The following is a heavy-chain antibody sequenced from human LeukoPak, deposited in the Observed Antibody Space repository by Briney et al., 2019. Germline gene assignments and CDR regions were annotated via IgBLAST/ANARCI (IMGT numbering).Heavy chain of an antibody. CDR1: GYTFTSYG. CDR2: ISAYNGNT. J-gene: IGHJ4*02. V-gene: IGHV1-18*01. CDR3: ARERGDYVWGSYRYRGTFDY. Sequence: ASVKVSCKASGYTFTSYGISWVRQAPGQGLEWMGWISAYNGNTNYAQKLQGRVTMTTDTSTSTAYMELRSLRSDDTAVYYCARERGDYVWGSYRYRGTFDYWGQGTLVTVSS. D-gene: IGHD3-16*02.